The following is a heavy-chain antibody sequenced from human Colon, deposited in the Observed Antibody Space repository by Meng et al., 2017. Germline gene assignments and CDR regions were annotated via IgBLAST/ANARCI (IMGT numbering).Heavy chain of an antibody. CDR1: GGSISSGDYY. J-gene: IGHJ2*01. CDR3: ARGYYDSSGYGYWYFDL. Sequence: QADLQESGPGLVKPSQTLSLTCTVSGGSISSGDYYWSWIRQPPGKGLEWIGYIYYSGSTYYNPSLKSRVTISVDTSKNQFSLKLSSVTAADTAVYYCARGYYDSSGYGYWYFDLWGRGTLVTVSS. V-gene: IGHV4-30-4*01. D-gene: IGHD3-22*01. CDR2: IYYSGST.